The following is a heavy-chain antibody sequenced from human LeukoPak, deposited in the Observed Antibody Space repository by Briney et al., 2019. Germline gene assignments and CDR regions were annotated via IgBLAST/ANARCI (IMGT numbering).Heavy chain of an antibody. CDR2: LYYTGST. CDR3: ARDRTIPGRYYYYGMDV. Sequence: SETLSLTCTVSGGSISSHYWSWIRQPPGKGLEWIGYLYYTGSTNYNPSLKSRVTLSVDTSKNNFSLKLSSVTAADTAVYYCARDRTIPGRYYYYGMDVWGQGTTVTVSS. V-gene: IGHV4-59*11. J-gene: IGHJ6*02. CDR1: GGSISSHY.